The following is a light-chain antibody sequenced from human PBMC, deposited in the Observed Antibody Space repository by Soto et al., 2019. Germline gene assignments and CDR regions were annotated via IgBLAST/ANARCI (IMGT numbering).Light chain of an antibody. CDR2: LGS. V-gene: IGKV2-28*01. Sequence: DIVMTQSPLSLPVTPGEPASISCRSSQSLLPSGGYNYVNWFLQKPGQSPHLLIYLGSNRASGVPDRFSGGGSGTDFTLKISRVEAEDVGVYYCMQALQTPTFGQGTRLEIK. J-gene: IGKJ5*01. CDR1: QSLLPSGGYNY. CDR3: MQALQTPT.